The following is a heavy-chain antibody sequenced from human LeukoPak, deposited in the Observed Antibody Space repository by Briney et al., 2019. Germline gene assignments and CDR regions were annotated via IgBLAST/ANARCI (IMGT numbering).Heavy chain of an antibody. Sequence: SVKVSCKASGGTFSSYAISWVRQAPGQGLEWMGGIIPIFGTANYAQKFQGRVTITTDESTSTAYMELSSLRSEDTAVYYCASRLAWYFDLWGRGTLVTASS. CDR2: IIPIFGTA. D-gene: IGHD3-16*01. CDR3: ASRLAWYFDL. J-gene: IGHJ2*01. CDR1: GGTFSSYA. V-gene: IGHV1-69*05.